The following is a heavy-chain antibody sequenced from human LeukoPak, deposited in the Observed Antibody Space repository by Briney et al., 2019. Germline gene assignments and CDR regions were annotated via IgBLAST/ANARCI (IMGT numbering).Heavy chain of an antibody. V-gene: IGHV4-39*01. J-gene: IGHJ4*02. CDR2: MYYSGTT. Sequence: PSETLSLTCTVSGGSISSGSYYWGWIRQPPGKGLEWIASMYYSGTTFYSPSLKSRVTISVDTSKNQLSLTLGSVTAADTAVYYCARHPPRDGSAFDYWGQGTLVTVSS. CDR3: ARHPPRDGSAFDY. CDR1: GGSISSGSYY.